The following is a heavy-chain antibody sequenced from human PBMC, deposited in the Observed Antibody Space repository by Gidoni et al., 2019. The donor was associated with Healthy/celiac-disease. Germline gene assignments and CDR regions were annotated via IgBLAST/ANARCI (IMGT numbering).Heavy chain of an antibody. CDR3: ARDGGLLGGYYYYYGMDV. V-gene: IGHV3-53*04. J-gene: IGHJ6*02. D-gene: IGHD3-16*01. CDR2: IYSGGST. Sequence: EVQLVESGGGLVQPGGSLRLSCAASGFTVRSNYMSWVRQAPGKGLEWVSVIYSGGSTYYADSVKGRFTISRHNSKNTLYLQMNSLRAEDTAVYYCARDGGLLGGYYYYYGMDVWGQGTTVTVSS. CDR1: GFTVRSNY.